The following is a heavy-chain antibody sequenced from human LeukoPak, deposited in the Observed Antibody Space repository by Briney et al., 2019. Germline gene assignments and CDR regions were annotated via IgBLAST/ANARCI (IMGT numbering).Heavy chain of an antibody. J-gene: IGHJ4*02. CDR3: ARRRGYSYDYFFDS. D-gene: IGHD5-18*01. Sequence: SQTLSLTCTVSGGSLSSGSSYWNWIRQPAGKGLEWIGRVYTSGKINYNPSLKSRVTISIDTSKNQFSLKLRSVTAADTAVYYCARRRGYSYDYFFDSWGQGTLVTVSS. V-gene: IGHV4-61*02. CDR1: GGSLSSGSSY. CDR2: VYTSGKI.